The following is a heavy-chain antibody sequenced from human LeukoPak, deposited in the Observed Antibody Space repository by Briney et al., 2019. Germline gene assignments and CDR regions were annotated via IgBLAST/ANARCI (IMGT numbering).Heavy chain of an antibody. Sequence: PSETLSLTCSVSGGSMSGYNWSWMRQPPGKGLEWIGYIYYSGSTKYNPSLKSRATIVVDTSKNQFSLKLSSVTAADTAVYYCARNSGYYYSGWFDPWGQGTLVTVSS. CDR1: GGSMSGYN. CDR3: ARNSGYYYSGWFDP. J-gene: IGHJ5*02. D-gene: IGHD3-22*01. CDR2: IYYSGST. V-gene: IGHV4-59*01.